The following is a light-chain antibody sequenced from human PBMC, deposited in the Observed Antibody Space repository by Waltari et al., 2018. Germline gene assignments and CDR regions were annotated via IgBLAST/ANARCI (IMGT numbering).Light chain of an antibody. CDR2: DAS. J-gene: IGKJ3*01. V-gene: IGKV1-33*01. CDR3: QQYDNLPSIFT. Sequence: DIQMTQSPSSLSASVGDRVTITCQASQDISNYLNWYQQKPGKAPKLLIYDASNLETGVPSRFSGSGSGTDFTCTISSLQPEDIATYYCQQYDNLPSIFTFGPGTKVDIK. CDR1: QDISNY.